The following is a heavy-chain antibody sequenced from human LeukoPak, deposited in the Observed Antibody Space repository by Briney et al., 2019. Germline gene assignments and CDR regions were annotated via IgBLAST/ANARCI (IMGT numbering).Heavy chain of an antibody. J-gene: IGHJ4*02. Sequence: SETLSLTCTVSGGSISSSSYYWGWIRQPPGKGLEWIGSIYYSGSTYYNPSLKSRVTISVDTSKNQFSLKLSSVTAADTAVYYCARLAAAYDILTGYYPSPLDYWGQGTLVSVSS. V-gene: IGHV4-39*01. CDR1: GGSISSSSYY. D-gene: IGHD3-9*01. CDR2: IYYSGST. CDR3: ARLAAAYDILTGYYPSPLDY.